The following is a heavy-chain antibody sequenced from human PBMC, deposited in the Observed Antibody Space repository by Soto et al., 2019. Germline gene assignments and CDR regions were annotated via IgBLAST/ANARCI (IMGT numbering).Heavy chain of an antibody. CDR3: ASQFLYCTNGVCGGMDV. Sequence: PSETLSLTCTVSGGSISSYYWSWIRQPPGKGLEWIGYIYYSGSTNYNPSLKSRVTISVDTSKNQFSLKLSSVTAADTAVHYCASQFLYCTNGVCGGMDVWGQGTTVTVSS. CDR2: IYYSGST. CDR1: GGSISSYY. D-gene: IGHD2-8*01. J-gene: IGHJ6*02. V-gene: IGHV4-59*01.